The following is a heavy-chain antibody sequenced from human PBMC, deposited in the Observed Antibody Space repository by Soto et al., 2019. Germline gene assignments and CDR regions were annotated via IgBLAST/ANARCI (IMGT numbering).Heavy chain of an antibody. CDR1: GFTFSSYA. V-gene: IGHV3-30-3*01. Sequence: GGSLRLSCAASGFTFSSYAMHWVRQAPGKGLEWVAVISYDGSNKYYADSVKGRFTISRDNSKNTLYLQMNSLRAEDTAVYYCARDYQLLTPTTIYYYYGMDVWGQGTTVTVSS. CDR3: ARDYQLLTPTTIYYYYGMDV. CDR2: ISYDGSNK. D-gene: IGHD2-2*01. J-gene: IGHJ6*02.